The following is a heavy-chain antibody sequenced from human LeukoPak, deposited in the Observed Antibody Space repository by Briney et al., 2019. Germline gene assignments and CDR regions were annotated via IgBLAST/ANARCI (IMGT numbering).Heavy chain of an antibody. CDR3: AKDGVPGLNWFDP. Sequence: GGSLRLSCAASGFTFSSYSMNWVRQAPGKGLEWVSYISSSSSTIYYADSVRGRFTISRDNAKNSLYLQMNSLRAEDTAVYYCAKDGVPGLNWFDPWGQGTLVTVSS. V-gene: IGHV3-48*01. CDR1: GFTFSSYS. CDR2: ISSSSSTI. D-gene: IGHD3/OR15-3a*01. J-gene: IGHJ5*02.